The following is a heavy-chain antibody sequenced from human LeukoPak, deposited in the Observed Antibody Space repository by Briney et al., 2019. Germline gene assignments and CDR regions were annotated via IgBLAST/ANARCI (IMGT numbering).Heavy chain of an antibody. V-gene: IGHV1-69*04. CDR2: IIPILGIA. Sequence: GASVKVSCKASGGTFSSYAISWVRQAPGQGLEWMGRIIPILGIANYAQKFQGRVTITADKSTSTAYMELSSLRSEDTAVYYCASPRGFGPMNAAFDIWGQGTMVTVSS. CDR3: ASPRGFGPMNAAFDI. D-gene: IGHD3-10*01. J-gene: IGHJ3*02. CDR1: GGTFSSYA.